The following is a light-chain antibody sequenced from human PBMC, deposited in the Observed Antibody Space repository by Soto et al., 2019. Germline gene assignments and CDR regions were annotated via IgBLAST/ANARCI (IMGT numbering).Light chain of an antibody. CDR2: DAS. CDR3: QQYDSSPWT. J-gene: IGKJ1*01. CDR1: QSISSSY. Sequence: EIGLTQSPCTLSLSTGERATLSCRASQSISSSYLAWYQQKPGQAPRLLLYDASSRATGIPDRFSGSGSGTDFSLTISRLEPEDFAVYYCQQYDSSPWTFGQGTKVDIK. V-gene: IGKV3-20*01.